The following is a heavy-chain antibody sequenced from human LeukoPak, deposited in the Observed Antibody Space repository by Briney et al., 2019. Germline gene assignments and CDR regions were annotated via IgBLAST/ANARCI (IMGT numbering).Heavy chain of an antibody. J-gene: IGHJ4*02. V-gene: IGHV3-23*01. CDR1: GFTFSSYA. Sequence: PGGSLRLSCATSGFTFSSYAMSWVRQAPGKGLEWVSAISGSGGSTYYADSVKGRFTISRDNSKNTLYLQINSLRGEDTAVYYCAKGRGQWLAAINYWGQGTLVTVS. D-gene: IGHD6-19*01. CDR3: AKGRGQWLAAINY. CDR2: ISGSGGST.